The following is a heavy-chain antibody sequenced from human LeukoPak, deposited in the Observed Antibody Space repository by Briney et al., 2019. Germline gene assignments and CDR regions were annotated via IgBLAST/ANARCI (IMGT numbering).Heavy chain of an antibody. J-gene: IGHJ4*02. Sequence: SETLSLTCTVSSGSINSYYWGWVRQPAGRGLEWIGRIYTTGIANYNPSLQSRLTMSVDTSKRQFSLNLRSVTAADTAIYYCARQGYTASHYFLDYLTQGPLGIVSS. CDR2: IYTTGIA. V-gene: IGHV4-4*07. D-gene: IGHD3-16*02. CDR1: SGSINSYY. CDR3: ARQGYTASHYFLDY.